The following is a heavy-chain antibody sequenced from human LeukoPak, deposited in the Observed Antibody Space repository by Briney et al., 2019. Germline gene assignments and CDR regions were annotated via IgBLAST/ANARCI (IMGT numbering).Heavy chain of an antibody. CDR3: AKTIFQFGSDAFDI. J-gene: IGHJ3*02. CDR1: GFTFSSYG. Sequence: GGSLRLSCAASGFTFSSYGMHWVRQAPGKGLEWVAVISYDGSNKYYADSVKGRFTISRDNSKNTLYLQMNSLRAEDTVVYYCAKTIFQFGSDAFDIWGQGTMVTVSS. D-gene: IGHD3-10*01. V-gene: IGHV3-30*18. CDR2: ISYDGSNK.